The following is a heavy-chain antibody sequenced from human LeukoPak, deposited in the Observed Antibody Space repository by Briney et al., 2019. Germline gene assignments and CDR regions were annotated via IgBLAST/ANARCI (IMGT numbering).Heavy chain of an antibody. CDR1: GYTFTGYY. CDR2: INPNSGGT. V-gene: IGHV1-2*02. D-gene: IGHD2-15*01. J-gene: IGHJ5*02. Sequence: ASVKVSCKASGYTFTGYYMHWVRQAPGQGLEWMGWINPNSGGTNYAQKFQGRVTMTRDTSISTAYMELSRLRSDDTAVYYCARDRSGGDWFDPWGQGTLVTVSS. CDR3: ARDRSGGDWFDP.